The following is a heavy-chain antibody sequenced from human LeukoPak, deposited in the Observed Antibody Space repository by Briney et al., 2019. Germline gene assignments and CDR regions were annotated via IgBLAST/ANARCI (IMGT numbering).Heavy chain of an antibody. V-gene: IGHV6-1*01. CDR1: GDSVSSNSAA. D-gene: IGHD3-10*01. CDR3: ARGQESITMVRGVIIKEGSIDP. J-gene: IGHJ5*02. CDR2: TYYRSKWYN. Sequence: SQTLSLTCAISGDSVSSNSAAWNWIRQSPSRGLEWLGRTYYRSKWYNDYAVSVKSRITINPDTSKNQFSLQLNSVTPEDTAVYYCARGQESITMVRGVIIKEGSIDPWGQGTLVTDSS.